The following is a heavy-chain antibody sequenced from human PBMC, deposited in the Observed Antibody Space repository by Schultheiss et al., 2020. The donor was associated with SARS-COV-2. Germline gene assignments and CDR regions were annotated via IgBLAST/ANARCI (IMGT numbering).Heavy chain of an antibody. Sequence: GGSLRLSCAASGFTFSSYSMNWVRQAPGKGLEWVSSISSSSSYIYYADSVKCRFTISRDNANNSLYLQMSSLRAEDTAVYYCASLTTAEGYYYMDDWGKGTTVTVSS. CDR1: GFTFSSYS. CDR3: ASLTTAEGYYYMDD. V-gene: IGHV3-21*01. D-gene: IGHD3-22*01. CDR2: ISSSSSYI. J-gene: IGHJ6*03.